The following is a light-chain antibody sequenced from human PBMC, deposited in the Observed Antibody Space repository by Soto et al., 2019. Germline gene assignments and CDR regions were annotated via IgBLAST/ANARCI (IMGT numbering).Light chain of an antibody. V-gene: IGLV1-40*01. J-gene: IGLJ1*01. CDR3: QSYDSSLSAPYV. Sequence: SVLTQPPSVSGAPGQRVTISCTGSSSNIGARFDVYWYQHIPGTAPKLLIYGNSNRPSGVPDRFSGSKSGTSASLAITGLQAEDEADYYCQSYDSSLSAPYVFGTGTKVTVL. CDR2: GNS. CDR1: SSNIGARFD.